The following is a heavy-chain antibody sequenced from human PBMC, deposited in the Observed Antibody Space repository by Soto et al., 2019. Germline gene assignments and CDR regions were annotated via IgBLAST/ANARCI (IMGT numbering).Heavy chain of an antibody. CDR1: GFTFSIYA. V-gene: IGHV3-23*01. Sequence: GGSLRLSCAASGFTFSIYAMNWVRQAPGKGLEWVSLISGSGSSTHYADSVEGRFTISRDNSKNTLYLEMDSLRAEDTAVYYCAKVVKYDVLTGYYKGPDYYGMDVWGQGTTVTVS. J-gene: IGHJ6*02. CDR3: AKVVKYDVLTGYYKGPDYYGMDV. CDR2: ISGSGSST. D-gene: IGHD3-9*01.